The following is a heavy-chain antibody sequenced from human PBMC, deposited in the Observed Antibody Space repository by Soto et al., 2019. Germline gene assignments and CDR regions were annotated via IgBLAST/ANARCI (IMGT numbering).Heavy chain of an antibody. CDR2: ISYDGSNK. J-gene: IGHJ4*02. Sequence: PGGSLRLSCAASGFTFSSYAMRWARQAPGKGLEWVAVISYDGSNKYYADSVKGRFTISRDNSKNTLYLQMNSLRAEDTAVYYCARERDTMYYFDYWGQGTLVTVSS. V-gene: IGHV3-30-3*01. D-gene: IGHD3-10*02. CDR1: GFTFSSYA. CDR3: ARERDTMYYFDY.